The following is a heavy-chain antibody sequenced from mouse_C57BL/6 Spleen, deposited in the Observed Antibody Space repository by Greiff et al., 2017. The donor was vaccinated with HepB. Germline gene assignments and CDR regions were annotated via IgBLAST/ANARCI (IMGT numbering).Heavy chain of an antibody. Sequence: EVQLVESGGGLVQPKGSLKLSCAASGFSFNTYAMNWVRQAPGKGLEWVARIRSKSNNYATYYADSVKDRFTISRDDSESMLYLQMNNLKTEDTAMYYCVRHEKLGWYFDVWGTGTTVTVSS. CDR2: IRSKSNNYAT. CDR1: GFSFNTYA. D-gene: IGHD4-1*01. CDR3: VRHEKLGWYFDV. V-gene: IGHV10-1*01. J-gene: IGHJ1*03.